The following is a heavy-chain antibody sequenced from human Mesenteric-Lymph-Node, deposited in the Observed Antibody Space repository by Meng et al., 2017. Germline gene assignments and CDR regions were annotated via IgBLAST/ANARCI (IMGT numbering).Heavy chain of an antibody. CDR3: ARDYVVVSTPGY. CDR2: INTNTGNP. D-gene: IGHD2-21*01. Sequence: VQLVQSGSELKKPGASVEVSCKASGYTFSSSYAMSWVRQAPGQGLEWMGWINTNTGNPTYAQGFTGRFVFSLDTSVSTAYLQISSLKAEDTAVYYCARDYVVVSTPGYWGQGTLVTVSS. CDR1: GYTFSSSYA. V-gene: IGHV7-4-1*02. J-gene: IGHJ4*02.